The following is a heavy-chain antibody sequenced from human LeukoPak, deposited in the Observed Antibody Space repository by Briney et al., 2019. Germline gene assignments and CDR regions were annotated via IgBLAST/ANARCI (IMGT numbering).Heavy chain of an antibody. CDR3: ARVPAQEKGYCSDGSCYRGFDN. V-gene: IGHV1-18*01. CDR2: ISAYNGNT. CDR1: GYTFTSYG. Sequence: GASVKVSCKASGYTFTSYGISWVRQAPGQGLEWMGWISAYNGNTNYAQKLQGRVTMTTDTSTSTAYMELRSLVSDDTAVYYCARVPAQEKGYCSDGSCYRGFDNWGQGTLVTVSS. J-gene: IGHJ4*02. D-gene: IGHD2-15*01.